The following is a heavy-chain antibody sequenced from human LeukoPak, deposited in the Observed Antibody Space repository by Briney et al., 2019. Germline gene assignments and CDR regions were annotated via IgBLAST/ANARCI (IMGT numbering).Heavy chain of an antibody. CDR3: ARGRHGDYYLANWFDP. Sequence: PSETLSLICAVYGGSFSGYYWGWIRQPPGKGLEWIGEINHSGSTNYNPSLKSRVTISVDTSKNQFSLKLSSVTAADTAVYYCARGRHGDYYLANWFDPWGQGTLVTVSS. CDR2: INHSGST. CDR1: GGSFSGYY. D-gene: IGHD4-17*01. V-gene: IGHV4-34*01. J-gene: IGHJ5*02.